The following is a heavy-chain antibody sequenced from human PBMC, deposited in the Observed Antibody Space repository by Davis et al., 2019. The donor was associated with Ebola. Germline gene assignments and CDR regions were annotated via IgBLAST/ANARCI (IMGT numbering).Heavy chain of an antibody. CDR2: TSAYNGNT. D-gene: IGHD4-11*01. Sequence: ASVTVSRQASGYTLTSYGISWVRQAPGQGLEWMGWTSAYNGNTNYAQKLQGRVTMTTDTSTNTAYMELRSLRSDDTAVYYCARVSNYGDYYYYYGMDVWGQGTTVTVSS. CDR1: GYTLTSYG. J-gene: IGHJ6*02. CDR3: ARVSNYGDYYYYYGMDV. V-gene: IGHV1-18*01.